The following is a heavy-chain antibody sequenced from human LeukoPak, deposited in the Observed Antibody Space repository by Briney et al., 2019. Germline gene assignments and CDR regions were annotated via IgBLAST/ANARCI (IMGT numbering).Heavy chain of an antibody. CDR1: GDSINSYY. CDR3: ARGIDY. J-gene: IGHJ4*02. CDR2: INTSGST. V-gene: IGHV4-4*07. Sequence: SEPLSLTCTVSGDSINSYYWTWIRQPAGKGLEWIGRINTSGSTNYNPSLKSRVTMSVETSKNKFSLKLSSVTAADTAVYNCARGIDYWGQGTLVTVSS.